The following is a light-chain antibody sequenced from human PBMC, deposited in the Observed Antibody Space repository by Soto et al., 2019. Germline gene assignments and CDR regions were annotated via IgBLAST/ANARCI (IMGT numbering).Light chain of an antibody. J-gene: IGKJ4*01. CDR3: QHYYSFRLT. Sequence: DIQMTQSPSTLSASVGDRVTITCRASQRISYCLAWYQQKPGEAPKLLIYDASSLESGVPSRFSGSGYGTEFTLTISSLQPDDFATYYCQHYYSFRLTFGGGTQVAIK. CDR2: DAS. V-gene: IGKV1-5*01. CDR1: QRISYC.